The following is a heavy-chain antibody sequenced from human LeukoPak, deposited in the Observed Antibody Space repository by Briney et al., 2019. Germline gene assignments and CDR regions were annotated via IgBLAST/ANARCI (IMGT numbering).Heavy chain of an antibody. V-gene: IGHV5-51*01. CDR2: IYPGDSDT. D-gene: IGHD3/OR15-3a*01. J-gene: IGHJ4*02. CDR3: ARYYFWTGSYFFDY. Sequence: GESLKISCKTSGFTFTTHWIAWVRQMPRKGLELMGIIYPGDSDTNYSPSFQGQVTISADKSSNTAYLQWSSLKASDTAMYYCARYYFWTGSYFFDYWGQGTLVTVSS. CDR1: GFTFTTHW.